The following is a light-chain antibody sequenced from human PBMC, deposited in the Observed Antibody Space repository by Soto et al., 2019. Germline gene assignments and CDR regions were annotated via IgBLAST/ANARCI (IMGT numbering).Light chain of an antibody. CDR2: RNN. CDR3: ATWDDSLHGVV. J-gene: IGLJ7*01. CDR1: TSNIESNT. V-gene: IGLV1-44*01. Sequence: QSVLTHPPSASGTPGQSVTISCSGRTSNIESNTVNWYQQLPGMAPKLLIYRNNQRPSVGPDRFSGSKSGTSAALAISGLQSEDEDDYYCATWDDSLHGVVFGGGTQMTVL.